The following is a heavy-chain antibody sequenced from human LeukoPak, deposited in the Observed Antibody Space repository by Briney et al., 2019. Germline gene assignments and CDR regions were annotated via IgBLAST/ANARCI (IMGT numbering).Heavy chain of an antibody. Sequence: GGSLRLSCGASGFTFSNYGMLWVRQAPGKGVEGVAFIRYDGNNLLYADSVKGRFTISRDNSKNTLYLHINSLRAEDTAVYYCAKDNPLDYWGQGTLVIVSS. V-gene: IGHV3-30*02. CDR1: GFTFSNYG. CDR3: AKDNPLDY. D-gene: IGHD1-14*01. CDR2: IRYDGNNL. J-gene: IGHJ4*02.